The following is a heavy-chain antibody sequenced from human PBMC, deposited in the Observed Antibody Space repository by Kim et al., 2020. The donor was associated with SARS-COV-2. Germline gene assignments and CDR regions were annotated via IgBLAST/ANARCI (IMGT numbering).Heavy chain of an antibody. CDR1: GFTFSSRA. CDR2: INNGGNP. D-gene: IGHD6-19*01. Sequence: RGSLRLSCVASGFTFSSRAMSWVRQTPEKGLEWVASINNGGNPYYVDSVQGRFTVSRDITKATLYLQMNSLRAEDSALYYCAKDHPSSGWPAFDSWGQGTLVTVSS. V-gene: IGHV3-23*01. J-gene: IGHJ4*02. CDR3: AKDHPSSGWPAFDS.